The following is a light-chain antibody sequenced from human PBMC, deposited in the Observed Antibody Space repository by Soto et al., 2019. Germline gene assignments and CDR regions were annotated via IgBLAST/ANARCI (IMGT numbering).Light chain of an antibody. Sequence: DIPMTQSPSTLSASVGDRVSITCRASQSISRQLAWDQQKPGKAPNLPIYQASNLETGVPSRLTGSGSGTEFTRTISRLQPDDLATYYCVQYQSYWTFGQGTKVEVK. V-gene: IGKV1-5*03. CDR3: VQYQSYWT. CDR2: QAS. J-gene: IGKJ1*01. CDR1: QSISRQ.